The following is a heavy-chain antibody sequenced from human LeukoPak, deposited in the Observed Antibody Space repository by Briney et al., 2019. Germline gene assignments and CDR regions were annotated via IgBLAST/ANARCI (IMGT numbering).Heavy chain of an antibody. CDR2: MNPNSGNT. CDR1: GYTFTSYD. D-gene: IGHD4/OR15-4a*01. V-gene: IGHV1-8*03. J-gene: IGHJ4*02. Sequence: ASVKVSCKASGYTFTSYDINWVRQATGQGLEWMGWMNPNSGNTGYAQKFQGRVTITRNTSISTAYMELSSLRSEDTAVYYCATVFEYGEESFFDSWGQGTLVTVSS. CDR3: ATVFEYGEESFFDS.